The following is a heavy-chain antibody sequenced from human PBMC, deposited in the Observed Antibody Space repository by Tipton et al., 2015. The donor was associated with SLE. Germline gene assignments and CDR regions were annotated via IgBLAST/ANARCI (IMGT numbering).Heavy chain of an antibody. D-gene: IGHD4-23*01. V-gene: IGHV3-74*01. CDR3: ARGVAYSGNSAFFDD. CDR1: GFSFSDDW. J-gene: IGHJ4*02. Sequence: SLRLSCAASGFSFSDDWVHWVRQAPRKGLVWLSRLKSDGSDTVHADSVKGRFAVSRDNSRKTLFLQMSSLRPEDTAVYFCARGVAYSGNSAFFDDWGQGTLLTVTP. CDR2: LKSDGSDT.